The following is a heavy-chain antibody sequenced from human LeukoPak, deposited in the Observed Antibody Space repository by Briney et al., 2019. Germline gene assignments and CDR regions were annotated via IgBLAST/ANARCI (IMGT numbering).Heavy chain of an antibody. CDR2: ISGSGGST. V-gene: IGHV3-23*01. CDR1: GFTFSSYA. J-gene: IGHJ4*02. CDR3: AKVREGEDYFDY. Sequence: PGGSRRLSCAASGFTFSSYAMSWVRQAPGKGLEWVSAISGSGGSTYYADSVKGRFTISRDNSKNTLYLQMNSLRAEDTAVYYCAKVREGEDYFDYWGQGTLVTVSS.